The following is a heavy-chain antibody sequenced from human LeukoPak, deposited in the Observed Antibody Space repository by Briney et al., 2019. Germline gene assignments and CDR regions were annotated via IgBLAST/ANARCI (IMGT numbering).Heavy chain of an antibody. D-gene: IGHD3-22*01. CDR1: GGSMSSYY. CDR3: ARVVAYSSGSYFDN. CDR2: IYSSGST. Sequence: SETLSLTCTVSGGSMSSYYWSWIRQPPGKGLEWIGNIYSSGSTNYNPSLESRVTISLDTSKNQFSLKLSSVTAADTAVYTCARVVAYSSGSYFDNWGQGTLVTVSS. J-gene: IGHJ4*02. V-gene: IGHV4-59*01.